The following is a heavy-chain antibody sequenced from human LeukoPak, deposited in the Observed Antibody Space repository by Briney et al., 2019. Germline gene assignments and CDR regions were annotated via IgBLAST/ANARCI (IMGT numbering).Heavy chain of an antibody. J-gene: IGHJ4*02. CDR3: ARVGPWAPSHCGGDCYSDY. D-gene: IGHD2-21*02. V-gene: IGHV1-8*03. CDR2: MNPNSGNT. Sequence: GASVKVSCKASGYTFTSYYMHWVRQAPGQGLEWMGWMNPNSGNTGYAQKFQGRVTITRNTSISTAYMELSSLRSEDTAVYYCARVGPWAPSHCGGDCYSDYWGQGTLVTVSS. CDR1: GYTFTSYY.